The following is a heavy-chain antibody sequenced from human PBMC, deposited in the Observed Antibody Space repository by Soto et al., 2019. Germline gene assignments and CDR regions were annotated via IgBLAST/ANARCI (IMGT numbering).Heavy chain of an antibody. CDR1: GGSFSGYY. J-gene: IGHJ4*02. D-gene: IGHD6-13*01. Sequence: QVQLQQWGAGLLKPSETLSLTCAVYGGSFSGYYWSWIRQPPGKGLEWIGEINHIGSTNYNPSLMSRVTISVDTSKNQFSLKLSSVPAADTAVYYCARERPYSSSWYHDYWGQGTLVTVSS. CDR2: INHIGST. CDR3: ARERPYSSSWYHDY. V-gene: IGHV4-34*01.